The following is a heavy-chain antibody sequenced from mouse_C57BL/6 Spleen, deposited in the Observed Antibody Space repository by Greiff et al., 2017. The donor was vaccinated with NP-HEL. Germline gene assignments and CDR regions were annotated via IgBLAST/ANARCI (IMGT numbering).Heavy chain of an antibody. J-gene: IGHJ3*01. CDR3: ASAYDYASWFAY. CDR2: IYPSDSET. Sequence: QVQLQQPGAELVRPGSSVKLSCKASGYTFTSYWMDWVKQRPGQGLEWIGNIYPSDSETHYNHKFKDKATLTVDKYSSTAYMQLSSLTSEDSAVYYCASAYDYASWFAYWGQVTLVTVSA. V-gene: IGHV1-61*01. D-gene: IGHD2-4*01. CDR1: GYTFTSYW.